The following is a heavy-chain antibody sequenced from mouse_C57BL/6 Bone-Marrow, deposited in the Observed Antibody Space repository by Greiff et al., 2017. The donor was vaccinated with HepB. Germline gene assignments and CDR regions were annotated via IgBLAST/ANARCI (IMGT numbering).Heavy chain of an antibody. CDR3: TRGETGTYFDY. Sequence: EVQGVESGEGLVKPGGSLKLSCAASGFTFSSYAMSWVRQTPEKRLEWVAYISSGGDYIYYADTVKGRFTISRDNARNTLYLQMSSLKSEDTAMYYCTRGETGTYFDYWGQGTTLTVSS. V-gene: IGHV5-9-1*02. CDR1: GFTFSSYA. J-gene: IGHJ2*01. D-gene: IGHD4-1*01. CDR2: ISSGGDYI.